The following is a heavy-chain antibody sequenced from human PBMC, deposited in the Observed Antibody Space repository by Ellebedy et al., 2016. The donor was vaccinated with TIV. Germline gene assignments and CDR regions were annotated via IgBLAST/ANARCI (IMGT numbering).Heavy chain of an antibody. J-gene: IGHJ4*02. D-gene: IGHD3-10*01. V-gene: IGHV3-7*03. Sequence: GESLKLSCAASGFTFSSNWMSLVRQTPGKGLEGVAYIKQDGSETYYVDSVKSRFTISRGNAKNSLYLQMNSLRAEDTAVYYCASGRSFNWGQGTLVTVSS. CDR1: GFTFSSNW. CDR2: IKQDGSET. CDR3: ASGRSFN.